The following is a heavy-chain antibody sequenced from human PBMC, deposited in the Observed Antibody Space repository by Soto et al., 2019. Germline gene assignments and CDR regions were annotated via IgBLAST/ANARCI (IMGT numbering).Heavy chain of an antibody. V-gene: IGHV1-3*01. J-gene: IGHJ1*01. CDR3: ARLIGLLLKSEYFQH. CDR2: INAGNGNT. CDR1: GYTFTSYA. D-gene: IGHD3-22*01. Sequence: ASVKVSCKASGYTFTSYAMHWVRQAPGQRLEWMGWINAGNGNTKYSQKFQGRVTITRDTSASTAYMELSSLRSEDTAVYYCARLIGLLLKSEYFQHWGQGTLVTVFS.